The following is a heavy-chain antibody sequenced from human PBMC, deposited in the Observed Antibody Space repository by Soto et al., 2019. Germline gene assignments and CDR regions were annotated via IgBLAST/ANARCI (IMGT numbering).Heavy chain of an antibody. CDR3: ASEAAAGGWFDP. V-gene: IGHV1-18*04. CDR1: GYIFTDYY. D-gene: IGHD6-13*01. CDR2: ISAYNGNT. J-gene: IGHJ5*02. Sequence: ASVKVSCKASGYIFTDYYMHWVRQAPGRGLEWMGWISAYNGNTNYAQKLQGRVTMTTDTSTSTAYMELRSLRSDDTAVYYCASEAAAGGWFDPWGQGTLVTVSS.